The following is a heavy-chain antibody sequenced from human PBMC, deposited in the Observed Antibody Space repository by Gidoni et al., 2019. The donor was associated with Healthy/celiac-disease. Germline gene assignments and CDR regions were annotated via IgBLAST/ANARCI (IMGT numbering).Heavy chain of an antibody. CDR3: ASNAIMTNP. CDR1: GFTFSSYA. D-gene: IGHD3-16*01. Sequence: QVQLVESGGGVVQPGRSLRLSCAASGFTFSSYAMHWVRQAPGKGLEGVAVISYDGSNKYYADSVKGRFTISRDNSKNTLYLQMNSLRAEDTAVYYCASNAIMTNPWGQGTLVTVSS. CDR2: ISYDGSNK. J-gene: IGHJ5*02. V-gene: IGHV3-30-3*01.